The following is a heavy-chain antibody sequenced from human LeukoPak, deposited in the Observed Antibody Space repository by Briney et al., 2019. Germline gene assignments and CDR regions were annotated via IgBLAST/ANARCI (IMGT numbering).Heavy chain of an antibody. Sequence: PSETLSLTCTVSGGSISSYYWSWIRQPPGKGLEWVSYISSSGSTIYYADSVKGRFTISRDNAKNSLYLQMNSLRAEDTAVYYCANHPFDYWGQGTLVTVSS. CDR3: ANHPFDY. V-gene: IGHV3-11*04. CDR2: ISSSGSTI. J-gene: IGHJ4*02. CDR1: GGSISSYY.